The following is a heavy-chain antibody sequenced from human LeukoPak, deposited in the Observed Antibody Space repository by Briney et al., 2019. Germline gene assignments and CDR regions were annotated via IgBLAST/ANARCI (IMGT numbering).Heavy chain of an antibody. J-gene: IGHJ4*02. V-gene: IGHV3-9*01. CDR2: INWNSGTI. CDR1: GFTFDDYV. Sequence: HPGGSVRLSCAPSGFTFDDYVMHWVQQAPGKGVEGVAGINWNSGTIGYGPSVQGRFTISRDNAKNALFLQGNSLRVEDPALYYCAKEFGSGEVFLPFDFWGQGTLVTVSS. D-gene: IGHD3-16*01. CDR3: AKEFGSGEVFLPFDF.